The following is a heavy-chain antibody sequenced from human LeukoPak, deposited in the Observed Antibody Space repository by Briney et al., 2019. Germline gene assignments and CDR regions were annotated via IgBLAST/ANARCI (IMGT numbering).Heavy chain of an antibody. Sequence: SSETLSLTCAVYGGSFSGSYWSWIRQPPGKGLEWIGEINYSGSTNYNPSLKSRVTISVDTSKKQFSLRLSSVTAADTAVYYCARGRTVRGVIKFYYYMDVWGKGTTVTVSS. V-gene: IGHV4-34*01. D-gene: IGHD3-10*01. J-gene: IGHJ6*03. CDR2: INYSGST. CDR1: GGSFSGSY. CDR3: ARGRTVRGVIKFYYYMDV.